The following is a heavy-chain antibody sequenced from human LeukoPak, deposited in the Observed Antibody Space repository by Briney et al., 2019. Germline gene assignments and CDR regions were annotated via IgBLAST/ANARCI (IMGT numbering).Heavy chain of an antibody. Sequence: GGSLRLSCAASGFTFSAYEINWVRQAPGKGLEWVSYIGSSGSTIYYADSVKGRFTISRDNAKNSLYLQMNSLRAEDTAVYYCARAPGGHSSGWYRGIDYWGQGTLVTVSS. J-gene: IGHJ4*02. V-gene: IGHV3-48*03. CDR1: GFTFSAYE. CDR2: IGSSGSTI. CDR3: ARAPGGHSSGWYRGIDY. D-gene: IGHD6-19*01.